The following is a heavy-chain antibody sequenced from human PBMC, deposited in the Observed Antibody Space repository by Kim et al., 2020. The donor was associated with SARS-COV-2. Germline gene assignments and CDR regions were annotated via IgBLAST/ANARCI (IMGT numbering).Heavy chain of an antibody. CDR2: ISGNGDSP. CDR1: RFTFKDYG. Sequence: GGSLRLSCEGSRFTFKDYGMGWVRQTPRKGLEWVSCISGNGDSPYYADSVKGRFIISRDNSKETVHLQMNSLRAEDTAVYYCAKLDTRYCDSSASYFDQWGQGSQVTVSS. V-gene: IGHV3-23*01. CDR3: AKLDTRYCDSSASYFDQ. J-gene: IGHJ4*02. D-gene: IGHD3-22*01.